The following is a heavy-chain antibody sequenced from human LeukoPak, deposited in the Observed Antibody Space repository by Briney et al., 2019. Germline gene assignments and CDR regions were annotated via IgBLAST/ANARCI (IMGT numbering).Heavy chain of an antibody. CDR2: IRYDGSNK. D-gene: IGHD3-3*01. V-gene: IGHV3-30*02. CDR3: ARVESYDFWSGYYTGSY. CDR1: GFTFSSYG. Sequence: GSLRLSCAASGFTFSSYGMHWVRQAPGKGLEWVAFIRYDGSNKYYADSVKGRFTISRDNAKNSLYLQMNSLRAEDTAVYYCARVESYDFWSGYYTGSYWGQGTLVTVSS. J-gene: IGHJ4*02.